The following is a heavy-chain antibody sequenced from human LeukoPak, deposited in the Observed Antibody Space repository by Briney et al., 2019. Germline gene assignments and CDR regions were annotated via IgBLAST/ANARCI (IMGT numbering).Heavy chain of an antibody. V-gene: IGHV3-66*01. D-gene: IGHD5-24*01. CDR2: IYGGST. Sequence: PGGSLRLSCAASGFTVSNSYMTWVRQAPWKGLEWVSIIYGGSTYYADSVKGRFIISRDRSENTLYLQMNSLRAEDTAVYYCASERWPQRTFDIWGQGTMVTVSS. CDR1: GFTVSNSY. J-gene: IGHJ3*02. CDR3: ASERWPQRTFDI.